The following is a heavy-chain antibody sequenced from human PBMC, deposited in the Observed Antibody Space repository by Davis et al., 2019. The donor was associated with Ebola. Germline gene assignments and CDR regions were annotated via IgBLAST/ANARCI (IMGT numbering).Heavy chain of an antibody. CDR3: ARGPYSSDAGSQHQGLDY. CDR2: LHTGGSI. D-gene: IGHD3-10*01. V-gene: IGHV3-66*01. CDR1: GFTVKTND. Sequence: GGSLRLSCAASGFTVKTNDMTWVRQAPGKGLEWVSVLHTGGSIYYADSVKDSFTISSDSSKNTVSLQMNGLRAEETAMYYLARGPYSSDAGSQHQGLDYWGQGTLVTVSS. J-gene: IGHJ4*02.